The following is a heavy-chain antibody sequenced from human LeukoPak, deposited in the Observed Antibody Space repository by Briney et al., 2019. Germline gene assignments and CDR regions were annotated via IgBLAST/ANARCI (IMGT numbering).Heavy chain of an antibody. Sequence: GGSLRLSCAASGFSFSTYAIHWVRQAPGKGLEWVAVISYDGRDKHHVDSVKGRFIISRDNSKNTLYLQMNSLRAEDTAVYYCARDRVRIASYYFDSWGQGTLVTVSS. J-gene: IGHJ4*02. D-gene: IGHD6-13*01. V-gene: IGHV3-30*04. CDR1: GFSFSTYA. CDR3: ARDRVRIASYYFDS. CDR2: ISYDGRDK.